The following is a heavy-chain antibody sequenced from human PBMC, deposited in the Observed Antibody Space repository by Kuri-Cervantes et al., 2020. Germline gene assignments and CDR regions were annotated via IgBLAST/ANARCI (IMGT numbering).Heavy chain of an antibody. V-gene: IGHV4-34*01. J-gene: IGHJ6*03. CDR1: GFTFNNYA. CDR3: ARGHQLRRNYYYYMDV. D-gene: IGHD5-12*01. Sequence: ESLKISCAASGFTFNNYAMTWVRQAPGKGLEWIGEINHSGSTNYNPSLKSRVTISVDTSKNQFSLKLSSVTAADTAVYYCARGHQLRRNYYYYMDVWGKGTTVTVSS. CDR2: INHSGST.